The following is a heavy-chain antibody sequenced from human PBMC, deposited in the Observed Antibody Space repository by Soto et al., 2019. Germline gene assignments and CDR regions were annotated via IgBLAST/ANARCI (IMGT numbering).Heavy chain of an antibody. D-gene: IGHD3-9*01. Sequence: PGGSMRLSCAASGFTFSSSAMSWVRKAPGKGLEWVSAISGSGGSTYYADSVKGRFTISRDNSKNTLYLQMNSLRAEDTAVYYCAKDAGNYDILTGYYNTHAFDIWGQGTMVTVSS. J-gene: IGHJ3*02. V-gene: IGHV3-23*01. CDR2: ISGSGGST. CDR1: GFTFSSSA. CDR3: AKDAGNYDILTGYYNTHAFDI.